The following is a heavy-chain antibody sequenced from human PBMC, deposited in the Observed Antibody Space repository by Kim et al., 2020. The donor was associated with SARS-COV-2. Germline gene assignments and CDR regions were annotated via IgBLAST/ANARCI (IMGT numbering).Heavy chain of an antibody. CDR2: IIPILGIA. J-gene: IGHJ6*02. CDR1: GGTFSSYA. CDR3: ARPAEGAPNYYYYGMDV. Sequence: SVKVSCKASGGTFSSYAISWVRQAPGQGLEWMGRIIPILGIANYAQKFQGRVTITADKSTSTAYMELSSLGSEDTAVYYCARPAEGAPNYYYYGMDVWGQGTTVTVPS. V-gene: IGHV1-69*04.